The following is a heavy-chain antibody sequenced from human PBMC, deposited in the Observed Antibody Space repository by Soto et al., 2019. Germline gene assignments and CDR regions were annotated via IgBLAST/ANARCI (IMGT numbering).Heavy chain of an antibody. D-gene: IGHD3-10*01. CDR3: ARPHYYGSGSYYDPDY. Sequence: PGESLKISCKGSGYSFTSYWIGWVRQMPGKGLEWMGIIYPGDSDTRYIPSFQGQVTISAEKSISTASLQWSRLKASENAMYYCARPHYYGSGSYYDPDYWGQGTLVTVSS. J-gene: IGHJ4*02. V-gene: IGHV5-51*01. CDR2: IYPGDSDT. CDR1: GYSFTSYW.